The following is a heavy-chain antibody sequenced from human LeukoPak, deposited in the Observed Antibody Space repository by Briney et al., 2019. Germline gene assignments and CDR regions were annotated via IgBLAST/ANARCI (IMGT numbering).Heavy chain of an antibody. CDR3: ARGGGLSYYFDY. CDR2: IYYSGST. V-gene: IGHV4-59*01. J-gene: IGHJ4*02. D-gene: IGHD2-15*01. Sequence: PSETLSLTCTVSGGSISSYYWSWIRQPPGKGLEWIGYIYYSGSTNYNPSLKSRVTISVDTSKNQFSLKLNSVTAADTAVYYCARGGGLSYYFDYWGQGILVTVSS. CDR1: GGSISSYY.